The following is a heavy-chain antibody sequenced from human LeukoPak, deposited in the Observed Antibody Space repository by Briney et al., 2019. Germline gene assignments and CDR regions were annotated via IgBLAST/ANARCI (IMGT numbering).Heavy chain of an antibody. D-gene: IGHD3-10*01. V-gene: IGHV1-46*01. CDR3: ARNYYGSGSFEN. CDR2: INPSGGST. CDR1: GYTFTSYY. J-gene: IGHJ4*02. Sequence: ASVKVSCKASGYTFTSYYMHWVRQAPGQGLEWMGIINPSGGSTSYAQNFQGRVTLTRDTSISTAYMELSSLKSEDTAVYYCARNYYGSGSFENWGQGTLVTVSS.